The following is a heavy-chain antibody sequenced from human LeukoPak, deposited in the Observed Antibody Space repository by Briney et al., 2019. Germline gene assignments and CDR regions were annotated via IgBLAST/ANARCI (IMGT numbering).Heavy chain of an antibody. J-gene: IGHJ4*02. CDR3: ARSTSSGWFSGDGYYFDY. Sequence: GGSLRLSCAASGFTFSSYAMSWVRQAPGKGLEWVSPISSSSSYIYYADSVKGRFTISRDNAKNSLYLQMNSLRAEDTAVYYCARSTSSGWFSGDGYYFDYWGQGTLVTVSS. D-gene: IGHD6-19*01. CDR1: GFTFSSYA. CDR2: ISSSSSYI. V-gene: IGHV3-21*01.